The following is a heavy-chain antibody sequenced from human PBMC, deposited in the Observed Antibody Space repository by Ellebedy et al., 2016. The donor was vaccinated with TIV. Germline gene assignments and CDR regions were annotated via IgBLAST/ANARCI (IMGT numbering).Heavy chain of an antibody. CDR3: ARAVGGNSSL. CDR1: GFTLSSYW. V-gene: IGHV3-7*03. D-gene: IGHD6-13*01. Sequence: GGSLRLSCAASGFTLSSYWMSWVRQAPGKGLEWVANINQDGSEKYYVDSVKGRFSISRDNAKNSLYLQMNSLRAEDTAVYYCARAVGGNSSLWGQGTLVTVSS. J-gene: IGHJ4*02. CDR2: INQDGSEK.